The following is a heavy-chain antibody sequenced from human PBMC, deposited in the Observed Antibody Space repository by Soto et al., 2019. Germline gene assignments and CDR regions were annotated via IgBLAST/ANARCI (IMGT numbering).Heavy chain of an antibody. CDR2: ISGSGGST. J-gene: IGHJ5*02. CDR1: GFTFSSYA. V-gene: IGHV3-23*01. Sequence: GGSLRLSCAASGFTFSSYAMSWVRQAPGKGLEWVSAISGSGGSTYYADSVKGRFTISRDNAKNSLYLQMNSLRAEDTAVYYCVRVIFGFDPWGQGTLVTVSP. CDR3: VRVIFGFDP. D-gene: IGHD2-21*01.